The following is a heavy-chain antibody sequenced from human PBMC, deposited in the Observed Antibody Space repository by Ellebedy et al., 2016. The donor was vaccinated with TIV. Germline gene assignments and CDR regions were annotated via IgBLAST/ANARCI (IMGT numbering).Heavy chain of an antibody. J-gene: IGHJ6*02. Sequence: GESLKISCAASGVSFSRYRMSWVRQAPGKGLEWVSSISSSSSFIFYADSVKGRFTISRDNAKNSVYLRMNTLRVEDTAVYHCVRDGAYGDYSPGYYGMDVWGQGTTVTVSS. CDR3: VRDGAYGDYSPGYYGMDV. V-gene: IGHV3-21*04. CDR1: GVSFSRYR. D-gene: IGHD3-22*01. CDR2: ISSSSSFI.